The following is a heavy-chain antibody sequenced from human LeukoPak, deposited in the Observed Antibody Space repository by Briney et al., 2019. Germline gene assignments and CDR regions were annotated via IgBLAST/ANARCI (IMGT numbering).Heavy chain of an antibody. CDR2: ISSSSSYI. CDR1: GFTFSSYS. Sequence: GGSLRLSCAASGFTFSSYSMNWVRQAPGKGLEWVSSISSSSSYIYYADSVKGRFTISRDNAKNSLYLQMNSLRAEDTAVYYCARDICGGDCYYYYYGMDVWGQGTTVTVSS. D-gene: IGHD2-21*02. V-gene: IGHV3-21*01. CDR3: ARDICGGDCYYYYYGMDV. J-gene: IGHJ6*02.